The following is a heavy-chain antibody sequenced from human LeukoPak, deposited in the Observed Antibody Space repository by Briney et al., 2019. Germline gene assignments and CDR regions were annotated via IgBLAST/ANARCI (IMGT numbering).Heavy chain of an antibody. Sequence: GRSLRLSCAASGFTFSSYGMHWVRQAPGKGLEWVAVIWYDGSNKYYADSVKGRFTISRDNSKNTLYLQMNSLRAEDTAVYYCACVFDWLLGDYWGQGTLVTVSS. V-gene: IGHV3-33*01. J-gene: IGHJ4*02. CDR1: GFTFSSYG. CDR3: ACVFDWLLGDY. D-gene: IGHD3-9*01. CDR2: IWYDGSNK.